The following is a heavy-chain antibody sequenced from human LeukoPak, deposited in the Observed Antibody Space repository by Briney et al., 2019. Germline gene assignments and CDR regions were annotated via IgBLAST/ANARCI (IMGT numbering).Heavy chain of an antibody. V-gene: IGHV3-23*01. CDR1: GFTFSSFV. CDR3: ARHYYDSRPHFDF. J-gene: IGHJ4*02. D-gene: IGHD3-22*01. Sequence: GGSLRFSCAASGFTFSSFVMTWVRQAPGKGLEWVSAISGSGSSTYYADSVKGRFTISRDNSKNTLYLQVNSLRAEDTALYYCARHYYDSRPHFDFWGQGTLVTVSS. CDR2: ISGSGSST.